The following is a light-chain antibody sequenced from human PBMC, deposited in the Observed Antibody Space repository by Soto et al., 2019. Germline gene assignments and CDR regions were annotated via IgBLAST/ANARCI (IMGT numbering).Light chain of an antibody. CDR1: QSLLHSNGDTY. CDR2: LVS. J-gene: IGKJ2*01. Sequence: DIVMTQSPLFLPVTPGEPASISCRSSQSLLHSNGDTYLDWYLQKPGQSPQLLIYLVSSRASGVPDRFSGSGSATDFTLKITRVEAEDVGVYYCMQSLQGPYTFGQGTKLEIK. CDR3: MQSLQGPYT. V-gene: IGKV2-28*01.